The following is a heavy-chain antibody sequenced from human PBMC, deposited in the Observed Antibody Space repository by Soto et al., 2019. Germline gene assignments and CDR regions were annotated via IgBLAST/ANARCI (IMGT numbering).Heavy chain of an antibody. CDR3: ARDKDRQQLGGNYYYGIDV. J-gene: IGHJ6*02. Sequence: QVQLVQSGAEVKKPGSSVTVSCKASGGTFGNSAISWVRQAPGQGLEWMGGIIPIFSTPDYAQKFQGRIPITADDSTTTASMELTSLKSEDTAVYYCARDKDRQQLGGNYYYGIDVWGQGTTVTVSS. V-gene: IGHV1-69*12. CDR1: GGTFGNSA. CDR2: IIPIFSTP. D-gene: IGHD2-15*01.